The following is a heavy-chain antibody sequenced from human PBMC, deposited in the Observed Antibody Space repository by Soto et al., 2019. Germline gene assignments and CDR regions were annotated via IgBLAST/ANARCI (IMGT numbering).Heavy chain of an antibody. D-gene: IGHD3-10*01. V-gene: IGHV1-69*01. CDR2: IIPIFGTA. CDR1: GGTFSSYA. CDR3: AHSNLVRGVIIPTGLYFDY. Sequence: QVQLVQSGAEVKKPGSSVKVSCKASGGTFSSYAISWVRQAPGQGLEWMGGIIPIFGTANYAQKFQGRVTITADESTSTAYMELSSLRSEDTAEYYCAHSNLVRGVIIPTGLYFDYWGQGTLVTVSS. J-gene: IGHJ4*02.